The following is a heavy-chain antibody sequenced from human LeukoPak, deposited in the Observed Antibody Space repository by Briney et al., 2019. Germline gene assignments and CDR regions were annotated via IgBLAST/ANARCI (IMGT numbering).Heavy chain of an antibody. J-gene: IGHJ4*02. V-gene: IGHV3-30*01. CDR1: GFTFSSYA. CDR3: ARDRYYYDSSGFDY. D-gene: IGHD3-22*01. Sequence: GGSLRLSCAASGFTFSSYAMHWVRQAPGKGLEWVAVISYDGSNKYYADSVKGRFTISRDNSKNTLFLQMNSLRAEDTAVYYCARDRYYYDSSGFDYWGQGTLVTVSS. CDR2: ISYDGSNK.